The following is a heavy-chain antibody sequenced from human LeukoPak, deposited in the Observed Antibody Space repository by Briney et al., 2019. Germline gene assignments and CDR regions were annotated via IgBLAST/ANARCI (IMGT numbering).Heavy chain of an antibody. CDR1: GYTFTSYG. J-gene: IGHJ5*02. CDR2: ISAYNGNT. V-gene: IGHV1-18*01. CDR3: ARDSGFEVGASNWFDP. D-gene: IGHD1-26*01. Sequence: ASVKVSCKASGYTFTSYGISWGRQAPGQGLEWMGWISAYNGNTNYAQKLQGRVTMTTDTSTSTAYMELRSLRSDDTAVYYCARDSGFEVGASNWFDPWGQGTLVTVSS.